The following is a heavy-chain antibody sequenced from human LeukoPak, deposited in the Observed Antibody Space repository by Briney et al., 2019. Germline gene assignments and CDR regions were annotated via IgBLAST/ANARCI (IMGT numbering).Heavy chain of an antibody. D-gene: IGHD6-19*01. CDR2: IYISGST. CDR1: GGTISSYY. CDR3: ARTWQWLPFDY. J-gene: IGHJ4*02. V-gene: IGHV4-4*07. Sequence: PSETLSLTCTLSGGTISSYYWSWIRQPAGKGLEWIGRIYISGSTNYNPSLKSRVTMSVDTSKNQFSLKPSSVTAADTAVYYCARTWQWLPFDYWGQGTLVTVSS.